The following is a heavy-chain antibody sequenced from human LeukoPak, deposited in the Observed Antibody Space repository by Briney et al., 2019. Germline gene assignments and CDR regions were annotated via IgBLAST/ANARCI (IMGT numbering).Heavy chain of an antibody. Sequence: SETLSLTCAVYGGSFSGYYWSWIHQPPGKGLEWIGEINHSGSTNYNPSLKSRVTISVDTSKNQFSLKLSSVTAADTAVYYCARGIPHCSGGSCYSTFDYWGQGTLVTVSS. CDR1: GGSFSGYY. D-gene: IGHD2-15*01. J-gene: IGHJ4*02. CDR3: ARGIPHCSGGSCYSTFDY. CDR2: INHSGST. V-gene: IGHV4-34*01.